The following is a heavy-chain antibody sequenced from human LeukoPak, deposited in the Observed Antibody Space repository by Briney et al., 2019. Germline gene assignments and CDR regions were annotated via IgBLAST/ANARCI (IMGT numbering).Heavy chain of an antibody. V-gene: IGHV4-59*08. CDR1: GGSISGLY. Sequence: SETLSVNCTVAGGSISGLYWSWIRQAPGQGKEWIGFIYYSGTTYYNPSPKSRVSIVIDTSSNQFSLRVRSVTAADTTVYYCARHVMLIHPGGSSYTHAFDTWGQGTRVTVSS. D-gene: IGHD3-16*01. J-gene: IGHJ3*02. CDR2: IYYSGTT. CDR3: ARHVMLIHPGGSSYTHAFDT.